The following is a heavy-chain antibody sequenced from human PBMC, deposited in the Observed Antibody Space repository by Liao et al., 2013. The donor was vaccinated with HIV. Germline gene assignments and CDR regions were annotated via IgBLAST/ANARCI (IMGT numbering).Heavy chain of an antibody. V-gene: IGHV4-30-2*01. J-gene: IGHJ4*02. CDR1: GGSISSGVYS. D-gene: IGHD3-22*01. CDR2: IYHSGST. CDR3: ASYVYYDSSGWYDY. Sequence: QLQLQESGSGLVKPSQTLSLTCAVSGGSISSGVYSWSWIRQPPGKGLEWIGYIYHSGSTYYNPSLKSRVTISVDRSKNQFSLKLSSVTAADTAVYYCASYVYYDSSGWYDYWAREPWSPSPQ.